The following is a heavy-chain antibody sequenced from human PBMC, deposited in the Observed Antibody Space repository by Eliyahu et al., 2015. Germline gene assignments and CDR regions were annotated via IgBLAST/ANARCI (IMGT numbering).Heavy chain of an antibody. J-gene: IGHJ4*02. CDR2: ISAYNGNT. CDR3: ARDHRAVAGTGEVY. CDR1: GYTFXSYG. V-gene: IGHV1-18*01. D-gene: IGHD6-19*01. Sequence: QVQLVQSGAEVKKPGASVXVSCKASGYTFXSYGISWVXXAPGQGLXWXXWISAYNGNTNDAQKLQGRVTMTTDTSTSTAYMELRSLRSDDTAVYYCARDHRAVAGTGEVYWGQGTLVTVSS.